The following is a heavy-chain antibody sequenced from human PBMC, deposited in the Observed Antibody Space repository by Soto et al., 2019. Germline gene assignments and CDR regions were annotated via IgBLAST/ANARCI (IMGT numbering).Heavy chain of an antibody. CDR3: VGSLMSRAMESFDY. J-gene: IGHJ4*02. V-gene: IGHV4-59*11. CDR1: GGSISGHY. Sequence: PSETLSLTCTVSGGSISGHYWSWIRQPPGKGLQYIGYISYSGSTNYNPSLKSRVTISVDTSNNQFSLRLSSVTAADTAVYYCVGSLMSRAMESFDYWGQGTLVTVSS. CDR2: ISYSGST. D-gene: IGHD5-18*01.